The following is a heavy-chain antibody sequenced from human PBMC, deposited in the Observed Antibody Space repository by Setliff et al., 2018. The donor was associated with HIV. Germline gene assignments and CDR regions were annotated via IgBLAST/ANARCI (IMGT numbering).Heavy chain of an antibody. CDR2: IRSKANSYAT. J-gene: IGHJ5*02. Sequence: PGGSLRLSCAGSGFTFSGSALNWVRQASGKGLEWVGRIRSKANSYATTYAASVKGRFTISRDDSQNTAYLQMNSLRTEDTAVYFCAVSPDGDCATTECANWCDPWGQGTQVTVSS. CDR3: AVSPDGDCATTECANWCDP. V-gene: IGHV3-73*01. D-gene: IGHD4-17*01. CDR1: GFTFSGSA.